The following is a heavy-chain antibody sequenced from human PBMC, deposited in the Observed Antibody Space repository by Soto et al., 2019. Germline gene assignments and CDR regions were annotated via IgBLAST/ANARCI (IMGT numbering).Heavy chain of an antibody. J-gene: IGHJ4*02. V-gene: IGHV1-18*01. D-gene: IGHD3-22*01. CDR2: ISAYNGNT. CDR1: GYTLTELS. CDR3: ARDRLPYYDSSGYPDY. Sequence: ASVKVSCKVSGYTLTELSMHWVRQAPGKGLEWMGWISAYNGNTNYAQKLQGRVTMTTDTSTSTAYMELRSLRSDDTAVYYCARDRLPYYDSSGYPDYWGQGTLVTVSS.